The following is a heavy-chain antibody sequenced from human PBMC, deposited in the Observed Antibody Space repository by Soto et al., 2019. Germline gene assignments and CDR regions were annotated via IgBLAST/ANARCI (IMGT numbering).Heavy chain of an antibody. Sequence: GGSLRLSCAASGFTFSSYAMSWVRQAPGKGLEWVSAISGSGGSTYYADSVKGRFTISRDNSKNTLYLQMNSLRAEDTAVYYCAKDSLTITMIVVVPQDSPDYWGQGALVTVSS. CDR2: ISGSGGST. J-gene: IGHJ4*02. CDR3: AKDSLTITMIVVVPQDSPDY. V-gene: IGHV3-23*01. CDR1: GFTFSSYA. D-gene: IGHD3-22*01.